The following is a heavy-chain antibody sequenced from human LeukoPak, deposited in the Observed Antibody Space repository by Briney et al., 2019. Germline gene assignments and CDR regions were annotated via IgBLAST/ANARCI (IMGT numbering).Heavy chain of an antibody. D-gene: IGHD3-10*01. CDR3: AKDHYYGSGTLLDY. J-gene: IGHJ4*02. Sequence: GGSLRLSCVASGFTFDDYGMSWVRQAPGKGLEWVSAISGSGGSTYYADSVKGRFTISRDNSKNTLYLQMNSLRAEDTAVYYCAKDHYYGSGTLLDYWGQGTLVTVSS. V-gene: IGHV3-23*01. CDR1: GFTFDDYG. CDR2: ISGSGGST.